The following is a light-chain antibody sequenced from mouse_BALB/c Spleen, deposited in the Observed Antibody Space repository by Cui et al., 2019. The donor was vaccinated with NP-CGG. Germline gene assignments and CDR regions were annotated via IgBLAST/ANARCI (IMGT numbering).Light chain of an antibody. CDR3: ALWYNNHWV. J-gene: IGLJ1*01. CDR1: TGAVITTNY. Sequence: QPVVTQESALPTSPGETVTLTCRSSTGAVITTNYANGFQEKPDHLFTGLIGGTNNRVPGVPARFSGSLIGDKDALTNTGAQTEDEAIYFCALWYNNHWVFGGGTKLTVL. CDR2: GTN. V-gene: IGLV1*01.